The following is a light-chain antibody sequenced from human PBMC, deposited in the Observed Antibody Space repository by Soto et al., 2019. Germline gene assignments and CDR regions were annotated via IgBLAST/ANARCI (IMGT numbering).Light chain of an antibody. CDR3: QQTYSTPSTWT. V-gene: IGKV1-39*01. CDR1: QTISSY. J-gene: IGKJ1*01. CDR2: AAS. Sequence: DIQMTQSPSSLSASVGDRVTITCRASQTISSYLNWYQQTPGRAPNLLIYAASSLQGGVPSRFSGSGSGTDFTLTISSLQPEDFATFYCQQTYSTPSTWTFGQGTKVEIK.